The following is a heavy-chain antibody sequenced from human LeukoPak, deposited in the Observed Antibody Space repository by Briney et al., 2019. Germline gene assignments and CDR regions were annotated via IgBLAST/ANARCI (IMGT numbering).Heavy chain of an antibody. CDR1: GFTFSSYA. Sequence: GGSLRLSCAASGFTFSSYAMHWVRQAPGKGLEWVAFIRYDGSDKYYADSVKGRFTISRDNSKNRLSLQVNSLRAEDTAVYYCARSGFTWIQHPYAMDVWGPGTTVTVSS. CDR2: IRYDGSDK. J-gene: IGHJ6*02. V-gene: IGHV3-30*02. CDR3: ARSGFTWIQHPYAMDV. D-gene: IGHD5-18*01.